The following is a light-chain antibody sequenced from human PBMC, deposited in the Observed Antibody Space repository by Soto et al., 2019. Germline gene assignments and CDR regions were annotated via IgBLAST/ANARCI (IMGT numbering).Light chain of an antibody. J-gene: IGLJ3*02. V-gene: IGLV2-14*01. CDR3: SSYTSSSTRV. CDR1: SSDVGGYNY. CDR2: EVS. Sequence: QSALTQPASVSGSPGQSITISCTGTSSDVGGYNYVSWYQPHPGKAPKLMIYEVSNRPSGVSNRFSGSKSGNTASLTISGLQAEDEADYYCSSYTSSSTRVFGGGTQLTVL.